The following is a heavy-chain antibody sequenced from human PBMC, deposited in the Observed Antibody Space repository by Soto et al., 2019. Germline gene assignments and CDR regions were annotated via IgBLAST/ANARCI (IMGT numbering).Heavy chain of an antibody. CDR3: ARGVGASYFFDY. CDR1: GYTFTSYC. D-gene: IGHD1-26*01. V-gene: IGHV1-18*01. CDR2: ISAYNGNT. Sequence: GASVKVSCKASGYTFTSYCISWVRQAPGQGLEWMGWISAYNGNTNYAQKLQGRVTMTTDTSTSTAYMELRSLSDDTAVYYCARGVGASYFFDYWGQGTLVTVSS. J-gene: IGHJ4*02.